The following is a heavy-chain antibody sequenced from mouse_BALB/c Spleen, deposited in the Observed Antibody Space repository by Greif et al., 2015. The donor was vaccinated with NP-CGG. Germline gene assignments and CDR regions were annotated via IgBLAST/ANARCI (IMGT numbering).Heavy chain of an antibody. CDR2: ISYSGST. CDR1: GDSITSGY. V-gene: IGHV3-8*02. D-gene: IGHD1-1*01. Sequence: VQLQQSGPSLVKPSQTLSLTCSVTGDSITSGYWNWIRKFPGIKLEYMGYISYSGSTYYNPSLKSRISITRDTSKNQYYLQLNSVTTEDTATYYCARYGYCGSSDFDSWGQGTTLTVSS. CDR3: ARYGYCGSSDFDS. J-gene: IGHJ2*01.